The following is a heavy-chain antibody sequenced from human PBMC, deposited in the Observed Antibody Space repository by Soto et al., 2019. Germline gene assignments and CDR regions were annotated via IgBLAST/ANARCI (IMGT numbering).Heavy chain of an antibody. CDR2: IYYSGNT. V-gene: IGHV4-39*01. CDR3: ESVVRDGYKFSAFDI. CDR1: GDSISSSSYY. Sequence: QLQLQESGPGLVKPSETLSLSCTVSGDSISSSSYYWGWIRQPPGKGLEWIGNIYYSGNTNYNPSLKSRVTISADTPKNHFSLNLRSETAADTGAYYCESVVRDGYKFSAFDIWVQGTMVTVSS. J-gene: IGHJ3*02. D-gene: IGHD3-22*01.